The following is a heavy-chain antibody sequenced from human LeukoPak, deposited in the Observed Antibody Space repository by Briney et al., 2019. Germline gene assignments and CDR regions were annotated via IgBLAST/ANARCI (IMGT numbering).Heavy chain of an antibody. CDR2: INAGGGST. V-gene: IGHV3-64*02. Sequence: GGSLRLSCAASGFIFSNFDMHWVRQAPGQGLEYVSSINAGGGSTYYAAYVKGRFTISRDDVKDTLYLQMGSVRIEDTAVYYCARGGLESPWSGYNAPDFWGQGTLVGVSS. J-gene: IGHJ4*02. CDR1: GFIFSNFD. CDR3: ARGGLESPWSGYNAPDF. D-gene: IGHD3-3*01.